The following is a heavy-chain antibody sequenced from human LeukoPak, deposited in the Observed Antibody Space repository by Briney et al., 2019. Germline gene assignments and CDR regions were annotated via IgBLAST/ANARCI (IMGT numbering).Heavy chain of an antibody. Sequence: PSETLSLTCAVYGGSFSGYYWSWIRQPPGEGLEWIGRIYTSGSTNYNPSLKSRVTMSVDTSKNQFSLKLSSVTAADTAVYYCARDRYSSGWKLFDYWGQGTLVTVSS. D-gene: IGHD6-19*01. V-gene: IGHV4-59*10. CDR1: GGSFSGYY. J-gene: IGHJ4*02. CDR3: ARDRYSSGWKLFDY. CDR2: IYTSGST.